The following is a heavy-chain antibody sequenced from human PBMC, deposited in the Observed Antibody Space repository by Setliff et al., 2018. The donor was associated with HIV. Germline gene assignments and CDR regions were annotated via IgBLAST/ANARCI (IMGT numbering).Heavy chain of an antibody. J-gene: IGHJ5*02. V-gene: IGHV3-7*03. D-gene: IGHD5-18*01. CDR1: GFTFSSYW. CDR2: IKQDGSEK. Sequence: PGGSLRLSCAASGFTFSSYWMSWVRQAPGKGLEWVANIKQDGSEKYYVDSVKGRFTISRDNAKNSLYLQMNSLRSEDTALYYCAKSPNRYSPLDWFDPWGQGTLVTVSS. CDR3: AKSPNRYSPLDWFDP.